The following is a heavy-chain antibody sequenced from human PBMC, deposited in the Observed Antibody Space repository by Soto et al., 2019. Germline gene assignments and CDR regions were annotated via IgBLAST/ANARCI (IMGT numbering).Heavy chain of an antibody. CDR1: GFTDSSNY. CDR2: VYSGGAT. J-gene: IGHJ4*02. Sequence: EVRLVESGGGLVQPGGSLRLSCAAVGFTDSSNYMTWVRLAPGKGLEWVSLVYSGGATHYAASVKGRFTISTHSSQNTLFLQMNSLRTEDTATYYCVRGRYGSEIHWGQGTKVTVSS. CDR3: VRGRYGSEIH. V-gene: IGHV3-53*04. D-gene: IGHD3-10*01.